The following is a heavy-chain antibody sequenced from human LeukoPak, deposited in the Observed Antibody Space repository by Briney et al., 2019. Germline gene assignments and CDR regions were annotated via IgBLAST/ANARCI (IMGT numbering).Heavy chain of an antibody. CDR1: GYSISNGYY. J-gene: IGHJ6*03. Sequence: PSETLSLTCTVSGYSISNGYYWGWIRQPPGKGLEWIGYVDHTGSTKFNPSLNGRVSISRDTSNNFFSLRLRSVTAADTAVYFCARGRVSSGTWYSTYYYFFYMDFWGKGTTVTVSS. V-gene: IGHV4-61*03. CDR2: VDHTGST. CDR3: ARGRVSSGTWYSTYYYFFYMDF. D-gene: IGHD4-11*01.